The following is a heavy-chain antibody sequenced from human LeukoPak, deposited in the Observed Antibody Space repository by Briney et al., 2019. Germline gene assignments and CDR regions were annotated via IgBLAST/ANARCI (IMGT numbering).Heavy chain of an antibody. V-gene: IGHV3-30*04. D-gene: IGHD1-26*01. Sequence: PGRSLRLSCAASRFTFSSYAMHWVRQAPGKGLEWVAVISYDGSNKYYADSVKGRFTISRDNSKNTLYLQMNSLRAEDTAVYYCARDRGTKGIFDYWGQGTLVTVSS. J-gene: IGHJ4*02. CDR3: ARDRGTKGIFDY. CDR2: ISYDGSNK. CDR1: RFTFSSYA.